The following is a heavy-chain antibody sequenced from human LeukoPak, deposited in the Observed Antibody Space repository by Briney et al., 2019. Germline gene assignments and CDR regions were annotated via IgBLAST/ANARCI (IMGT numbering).Heavy chain of an antibody. CDR1: GFTFSNAW. CDR2: IKSKSEGGTR. CDR3: TTDRGFDP. J-gene: IGHJ5*02. V-gene: IGHV3-15*01. D-gene: IGHD3-10*01. Sequence: GGSLRLSCAASGFTFSNAWMSWVRPAPGRGLEWVGRIKSKSEGGTRGYAAPVKGRFTISRHDSKNTLYLQMSNLKTEDTAVYYCTTDRGFDPWGQGTLVTVSS.